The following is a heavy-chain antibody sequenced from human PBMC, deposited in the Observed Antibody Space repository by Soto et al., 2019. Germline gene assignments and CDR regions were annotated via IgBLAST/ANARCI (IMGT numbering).Heavy chain of an antibody. CDR1: GFTFTSSA. CDR3: AAGWGAYDILTGYSGYYGMDV. Sequence: SVKVSCKASGFTFTSSAVQWVRQARGQRLEWIGWIVVGSGNTNYAQKFQERVIITRDMSTSTAYMELSSLRSEDTAVYYCAAGWGAYDILTGYSGYYGMDVWGQGTTVTVSS. CDR2: IVVGSGNT. D-gene: IGHD3-9*01. J-gene: IGHJ6*02. V-gene: IGHV1-58*01.